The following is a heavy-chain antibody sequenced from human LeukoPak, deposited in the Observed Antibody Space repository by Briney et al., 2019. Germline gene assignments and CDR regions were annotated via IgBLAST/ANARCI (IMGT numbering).Heavy chain of an antibody. CDR3: ARAALGYYDSSGYFFDY. V-gene: IGHV1-18*01. D-gene: IGHD3-22*01. J-gene: IGHJ4*02. Sequence: ASVKVSCKASGYTFISYGISWVRQAPGQGLEWMGWISAYNGNTNYAQKLQGRVTMTTDASTSTAYMELRSLRSDDTAVYYCARAALGYYDSSGYFFDYWGQGTLVTVSS. CDR2: ISAYNGNT. CDR1: GYTFISYG.